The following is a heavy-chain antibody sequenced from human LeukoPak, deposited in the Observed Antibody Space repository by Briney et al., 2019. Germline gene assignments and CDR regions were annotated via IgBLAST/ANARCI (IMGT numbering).Heavy chain of an antibody. CDR1: GDPISSYSDYSNYK. Sequence: SETLSLTCTVSGDPISSYSDYSNYKWTWIRQPPGKGLEWIGYVYYSGSTNYNPSLRSRVTISVDTSKNQFSLKLTSVTAADTAVYYCARECSGFDYWGQGTLVTVSS. CDR3: ARECSGFDY. J-gene: IGHJ4*02. D-gene: IGHD2-15*01. CDR2: VYYSGST. V-gene: IGHV4-61*01.